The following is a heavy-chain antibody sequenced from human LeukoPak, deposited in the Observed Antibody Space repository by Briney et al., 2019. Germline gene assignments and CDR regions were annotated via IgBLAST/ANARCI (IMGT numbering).Heavy chain of an antibody. Sequence: PSETLSLTCAVYGGSFSGYYWSWIRQPPGKGLEWIGEINHSGSTNYNPSLKSRVTISVDTSKNQFSLKLSSVTAADTAVYYCARIMYYYDSSGYYEWGQGTLVTVSS. CDR1: GGSFSGYY. J-gene: IGHJ4*02. V-gene: IGHV4-34*01. D-gene: IGHD3-22*01. CDR3: ARIMYYYDSSGYYE. CDR2: INHSGST.